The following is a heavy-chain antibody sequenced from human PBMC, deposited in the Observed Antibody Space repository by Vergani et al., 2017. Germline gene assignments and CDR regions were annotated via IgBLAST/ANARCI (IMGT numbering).Heavy chain of an antibody. V-gene: IGHV1-69*04. J-gene: IGHJ4*02. CDR3: ARSYAPLHYYDGSGYRMGVDY. CDR2: IIPILGIA. D-gene: IGHD3-22*01. CDR1: GGTFSSYA. Sequence: QVQLVQSGAEVKKPGSSVKVSCKASGGTFSSYAISWVRQAPGQGLEWMGRIIPILGIANYAQKFQGRVTMSADKSTSTAYMGLRSLRSEDTAVYYCARSYAPLHYYDGSGYRMGVDYWGQGTLVTVSS.